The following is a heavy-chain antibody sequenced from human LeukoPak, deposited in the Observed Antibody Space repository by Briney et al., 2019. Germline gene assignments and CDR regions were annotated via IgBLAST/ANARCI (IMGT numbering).Heavy chain of an antibody. V-gene: IGHV3-30-3*01. CDR3: ARDMVRGVIILNYYYGMDV. CDR2: ISYDGSNK. CDR1: GFTFSSYA. J-gene: IGHJ6*02. D-gene: IGHD3-10*01. Sequence: GGSLRLSCAASGFTFSSYAMHWVRQAPGKGLEWVAVISYDGSNKYYADSVKGRFTISRDNSKNTLYLQMNSLRAEDTAVYYCARDMVRGVIILNYYYGMDVWGQGTTVTVSS.